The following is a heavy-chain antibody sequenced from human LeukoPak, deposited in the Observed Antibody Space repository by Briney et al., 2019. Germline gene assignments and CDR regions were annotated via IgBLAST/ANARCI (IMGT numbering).Heavy chain of an antibody. CDR1: GFTVSSNS. Sequence: GGSLRLSCTVSGFTVSSNSMSWVRQAPGKGLEWVSFIYSDNTHYSDSVKGRFTISRDNSKNTLYLQMNSLRAEDTAVYYCAKSRSGNYYKFDQWGQGTLVTVSS. CDR3: AKSRSGNYYKFDQ. D-gene: IGHD3-10*01. CDR2: IYSDNT. J-gene: IGHJ4*02. V-gene: IGHV3-53*01.